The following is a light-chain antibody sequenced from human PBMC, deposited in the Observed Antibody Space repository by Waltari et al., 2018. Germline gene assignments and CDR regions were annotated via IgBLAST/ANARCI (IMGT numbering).Light chain of an antibody. CDR1: SSDVGGYNY. V-gene: IGLV2-14*03. Sequence: QSAPTQPASVSGSPGQSITISCTGTSSDVGGYNYVSWYQQHPGKAPKLMFYDVSNRPSGGANRFSGSKSGNTASLTISGLQAEDEADYYCSSYTSSSTRVVFGGGTKLTVL. J-gene: IGLJ2*01. CDR2: DVS. CDR3: SSYTSSSTRVV.